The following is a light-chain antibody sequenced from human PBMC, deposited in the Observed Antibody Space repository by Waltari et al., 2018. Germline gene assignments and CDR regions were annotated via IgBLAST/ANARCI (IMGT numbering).Light chain of an antibody. CDR1: ESASRN. CDR3: QQYNHWPPVT. CDR2: DAS. V-gene: IGKV3-15*01. J-gene: IGKJ4*01. Sequence: EIVLTQSPVTLSVSPGDRATLPCRASESASRNLAWYQQKSGQAPRLLIYDASTRATDIPARFSGSGSGTEFTLTIDPLQSEDFAIYYCQQYNHWPPVTFGGGTKVEIK.